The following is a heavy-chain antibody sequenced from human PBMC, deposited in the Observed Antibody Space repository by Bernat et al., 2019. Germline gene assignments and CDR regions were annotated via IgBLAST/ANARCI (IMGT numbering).Heavy chain of an antibody. CDR3: ARGRYDFWSGYWDY. J-gene: IGHJ4*02. D-gene: IGHD3-3*01. V-gene: IGHV3-66*01. Sequence: EVQLVESGGGLVQPGGSLRLSCAASGFTVSSNYMSWVRQAPGKGLEWVSVIYSGGSTYYADSVKGRFTISRDNSKNTLYLQMNSLRAEDTAVYYCARGRYDFWSGYWDYWGQGTLVTVSS. CDR2: IYSGGST. CDR1: GFTVSSNY.